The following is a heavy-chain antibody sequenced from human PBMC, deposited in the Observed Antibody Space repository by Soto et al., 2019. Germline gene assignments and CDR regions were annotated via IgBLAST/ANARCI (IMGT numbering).Heavy chain of an antibody. Sequence: LVNVSCKASGYTFSDYAMHWVRQAPGQRPEWMGWLNVDNGDSKYSQKFQGRVTLTRDTSATTEYMEMSSLRSEDTAVYYCARDGWVTMRHFAFWGQGTMVSVFS. V-gene: IGHV1-3*01. CDR3: ARDGWVTMRHFAF. J-gene: IGHJ3*01. CDR2: LNVDNGDS. D-gene: IGHD4-17*01. CDR1: GYTFSDYA.